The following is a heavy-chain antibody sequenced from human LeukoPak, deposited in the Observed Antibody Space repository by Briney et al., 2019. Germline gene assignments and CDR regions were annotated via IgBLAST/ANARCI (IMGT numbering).Heavy chain of an antibody. Sequence: GGSLRLSCAASGFTFSSYAVSWVRQAPGKGLEWVSAISGSGGSTYYADSVKGPFTISRDNSKNTLYLQMNSLRAEDTAVYYCAKDFLTTVTTYDYWGQGTLVTVSS. CDR1: GFTFSSYA. J-gene: IGHJ4*02. CDR3: AKDFLTTVTTYDY. V-gene: IGHV3-23*01. CDR2: ISGSGGST. D-gene: IGHD4-4*01.